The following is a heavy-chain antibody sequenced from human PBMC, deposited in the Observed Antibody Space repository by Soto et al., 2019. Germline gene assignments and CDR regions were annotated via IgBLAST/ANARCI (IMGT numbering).Heavy chain of an antibody. Sequence: GGSLRLSCAASGLAFSNYAMTWVRQAPGKGLEWVSINTASGYSAYYGGAVKGRFTTSRDNSRSTLYLQMNGLRADDTAVYYCAKGDLLWDPFDFWGQGPLVTVSS. CDR3: AKGDLLWDPFDF. J-gene: IGHJ4*02. CDR2: NTASGYSA. CDR1: GLAFSNYA. D-gene: IGHD3-16*01. V-gene: IGHV3-23*01.